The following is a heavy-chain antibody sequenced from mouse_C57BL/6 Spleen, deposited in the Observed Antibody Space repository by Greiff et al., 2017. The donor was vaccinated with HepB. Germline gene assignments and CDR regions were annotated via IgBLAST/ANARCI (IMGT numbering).Heavy chain of an antibody. Sequence: QVQLQQSGAELVRPGASVTLSCKASGYTFTDYEMHWVKQTPVHGLEWIGAIDPETGGTAYNQKFKGKAILTADKSSSTAYMALRSLTSEDSAVYYCTRDSSAHYFDYWGQGTTRPVSS. D-gene: IGHD3-2*02. CDR1: GYTFTDYE. J-gene: IGHJ2*01. CDR2: IDPETGGT. CDR3: TRDSSAHYFDY. V-gene: IGHV1-15*01.